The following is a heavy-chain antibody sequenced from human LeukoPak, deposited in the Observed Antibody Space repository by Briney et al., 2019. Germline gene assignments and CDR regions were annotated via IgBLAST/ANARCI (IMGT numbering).Heavy chain of an antibody. V-gene: IGHV3-7*01. CDR3: ARHSIGFMGYGDYPVLNWFDP. CDR1: GFNFNTYW. J-gene: IGHJ5*02. CDR2: IKQDGSEK. Sequence: GGSLRLSCAASGFNFNTYWMSWVRQAPGKGLEWAANIKQDGSEKFYVDSMKGRFTISRDNSKNSLYLQMNSLRAEDTAMYYCARHSIGFMGYGDYPVLNWFDPWGQGTLVTVSS. D-gene: IGHD4-17*01.